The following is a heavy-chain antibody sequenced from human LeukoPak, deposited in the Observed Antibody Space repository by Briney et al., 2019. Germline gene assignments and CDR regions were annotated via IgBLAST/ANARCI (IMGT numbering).Heavy chain of an antibody. Sequence: GASVKVSCKASGYTFTSYGISWVRQAPGQGLEWMGWISAYNGNTNYAQKLQGRVTMTTDTSTSTAYMELRSLRSDDTAVYYCARVVVYPLYYYYYMDVWGKGTTATVSS. CDR2: ISAYNGNT. J-gene: IGHJ6*03. D-gene: IGHD2-8*02. CDR1: GYTFTSYG. CDR3: ARVVVYPLYYYYYMDV. V-gene: IGHV1-18*01.